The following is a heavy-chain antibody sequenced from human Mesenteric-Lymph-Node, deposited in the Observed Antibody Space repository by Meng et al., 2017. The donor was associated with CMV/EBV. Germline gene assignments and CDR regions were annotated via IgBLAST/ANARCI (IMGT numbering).Heavy chain of an antibody. D-gene: IGHD1-1*01. V-gene: IGHV3-7*01. CDR3: ASLDLNNWNRNWYAFDI. Sequence: GGSLSLSCAVSGFTFSSYWMSWVRQAPGKGLEWVANIKQDGSENYYVGSVKRRFTISRDNAKNALYLQMNSLRAEDTAVYYCASLDLNNWNRNWYAFDIWGQGTMVTVSS. J-gene: IGHJ3*02. CDR1: GFTFSSYW. CDR2: IKQDGSEN.